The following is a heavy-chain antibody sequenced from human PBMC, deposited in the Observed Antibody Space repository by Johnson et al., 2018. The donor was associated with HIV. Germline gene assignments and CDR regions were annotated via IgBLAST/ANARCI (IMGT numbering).Heavy chain of an antibody. V-gene: IGHV3-30*04. J-gene: IGHJ3*02. CDR3: VTVTAGDDAFDI. CDR2: ISYDGSYK. CDR1: GFTFSSYT. D-gene: IGHD1-20*01. Sequence: QVQLVESGGGVVQPGRSLRLSCAASGFTFSSYTIHWVRQAPGKGLVWVALISYDGSYKYYEAAVTGRVTISSDNSKSTLYLQMSSLRAEYTAVYYCVTVTAGDDAFDIWGQGTMVTVSS.